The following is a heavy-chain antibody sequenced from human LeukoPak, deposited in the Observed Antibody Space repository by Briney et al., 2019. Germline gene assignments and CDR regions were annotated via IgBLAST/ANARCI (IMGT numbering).Heavy chain of an antibody. V-gene: IGHV3-9*01. CDR2: ISWNGGRI. Sequence: GRSLRLSCAASGFIFDDYAMNWVRQAPGKGLEWVAGISWNGGRITYADSVKGRFTISRDNVKNSLYLQMNSLRAEDTALYYCARAIGVTCISTSCYSFDYWGQGTLVTVSS. CDR3: ARAIGVTCISTSCYSFDY. J-gene: IGHJ4*02. D-gene: IGHD2-2*02. CDR1: GFIFDDYA.